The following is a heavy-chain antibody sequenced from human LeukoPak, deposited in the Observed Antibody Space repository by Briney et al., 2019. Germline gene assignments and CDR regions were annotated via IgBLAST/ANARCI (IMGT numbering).Heavy chain of an antibody. D-gene: IGHD5-18*01. CDR3: ARGQGYSDSAAHYGMDV. J-gene: IGHJ6*02. CDR2: ILPFRGTT. Sequence: ASVKVSCKASGGTFRSYAVNWVRQAPGQGLEWMGRILPFRGTTNDAQKFQDRVTITADKSTGTVYMEVSSLRSEDTAVYYCARGQGYSDSAAHYGMDVWGQGTTVTVAS. V-gene: IGHV1-69*04. CDR1: GGTFRSYA.